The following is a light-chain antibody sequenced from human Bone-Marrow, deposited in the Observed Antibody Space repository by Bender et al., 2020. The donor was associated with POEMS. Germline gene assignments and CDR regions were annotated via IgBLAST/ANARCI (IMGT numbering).Light chain of an antibody. CDR2: EVN. CDR3: QSYDSSLSGWV. J-gene: IGLJ3*02. CDR1: SSDVGGYNY. Sequence: QSALTQPPSASGSPGQSVTISCTGTSSDVGGYNYVSWYQQYPGKAPKLVIYEVNKRPSGVPDRFSGSKSGTSASLAITGLQAEDEGDYYCQSYDSSLSGWVFGGGTKLTVL. V-gene: IGLV2-8*01.